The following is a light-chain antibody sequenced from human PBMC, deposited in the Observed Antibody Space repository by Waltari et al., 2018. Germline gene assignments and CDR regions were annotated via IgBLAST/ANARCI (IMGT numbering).Light chain of an antibody. CDR2: GAS. CDR3: QHYVRLPAT. Sequence: EIVLTQSPGSLSSPPGARVPLSCRASQSVSRALAWYQQKPGQAPRLLIFGASNRATGIPDRFSGSGSETDFSLTISRLEPEDFAVYYCQHYVRLPATFGRGTKVEIK. V-gene: IGKV3-20*01. CDR1: QSVSRA. J-gene: IGKJ1*01.